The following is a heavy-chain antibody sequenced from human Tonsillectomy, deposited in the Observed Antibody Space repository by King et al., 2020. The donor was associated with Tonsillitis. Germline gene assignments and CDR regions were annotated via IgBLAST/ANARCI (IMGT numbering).Heavy chain of an antibody. D-gene: IGHD5-12*01. CDR2: IYPGDADT. CDR1: GYIFTNYW. J-gene: IGHJ4*02. CDR3: ARRSGYDKIDFDY. V-gene: IGHV5-51*03. Sequence: VQLVESGAEVKKPGEALKISCKGSGYIFTNYWIGWVRQMPGKGLEWMGIIYPGDADTRYSPSFQGQVTISADKSISTAYLQWSSLKASDTAIYYCARRSGYDKIDFDYWGQGTLVTVSS.